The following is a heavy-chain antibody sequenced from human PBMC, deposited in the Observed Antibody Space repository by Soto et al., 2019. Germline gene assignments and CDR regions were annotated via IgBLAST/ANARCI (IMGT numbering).Heavy chain of an antibody. J-gene: IGHJ6*02. V-gene: IGHV4-34*01. CDR3: ARGGYCSGGSCYSYYYYYMDG. CDR2: INHSGST. CDR1: GGSFSGYY. D-gene: IGHD2-15*01. Sequence: SETLSLTCAVYGGSFSGYYWSWIRQPPGKRLAWIGEINHSGSTNYNPSLKSRVTISLDMSRNQFALKLRSVTASYTSVYYGARGGYCSGGSCYSYYYYYMDGWGQCTTVTVS.